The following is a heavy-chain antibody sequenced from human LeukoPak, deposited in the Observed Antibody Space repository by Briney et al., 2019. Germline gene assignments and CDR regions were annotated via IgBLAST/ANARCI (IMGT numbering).Heavy chain of an antibody. V-gene: IGHV6-1*01. D-gene: IGHD3-22*01. J-gene: IGHJ5*02. CDR2: TYYRSRWYT. CDR3: ARDYEYYSESSGYYDWLDP. Sequence: SQTLSLTCGISGDSVSSNSAAWNWIRQSPSRGLEWLGRTYYRSRWYTDYAESVKGRIIIDRDTSKNQFSLQLNSVTPDDTAVYYCARDYEYYSESSGYYDWLDPWGQGTLVIVSS. CDR1: GDSVSSNSAA.